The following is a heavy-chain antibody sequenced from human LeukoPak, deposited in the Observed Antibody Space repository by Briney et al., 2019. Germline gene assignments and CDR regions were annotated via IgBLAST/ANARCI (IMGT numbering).Heavy chain of an antibody. V-gene: IGHV2-5*02. Sequence: SGPTLVKPTQTLTLTCTFSGFSLTTRGAAVGWIRQPPGKALEWLALLYWDDDKRYSPSLKSRLTITKDPSETQVVLTMTNMDPVDTATYFCAHRIAATGYNYFDSWGQGTLVTISS. CDR2: LYWDDDK. CDR1: GFSLTTRGAA. J-gene: IGHJ4*02. D-gene: IGHD6-13*01. CDR3: AHRIAATGYNYFDS.